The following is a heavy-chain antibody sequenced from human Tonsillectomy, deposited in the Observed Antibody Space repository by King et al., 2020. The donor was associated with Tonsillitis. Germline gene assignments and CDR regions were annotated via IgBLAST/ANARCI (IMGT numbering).Heavy chain of an antibody. CDR1: GGSFSDYY. CDR2: ISHSGST. D-gene: IGHD6-19*01. J-gene: IGHJ6*02. V-gene: IGHV4-34*01. CDR3: AREGITMAGGMDV. Sequence: QVQLQQWGAGLLKSSETLSLTCAVYGGSFSDYYWSWIRQFPGKGLEWIGEISHSGSTNYNPSLKSRVTISVDTSKNQFSLKLTSVTAADTAVYYCAREGITMAGGMDVWGHGTTVTVSS.